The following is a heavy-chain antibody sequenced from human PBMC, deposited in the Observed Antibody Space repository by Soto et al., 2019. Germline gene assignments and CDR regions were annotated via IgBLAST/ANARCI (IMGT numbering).Heavy chain of an antibody. V-gene: IGHV4-61*01. J-gene: IGHJ4*02. CDR3: ARERTDDYNFDY. CDR2: VHFSGST. Sequence: SETLSLTCAVSGVSVSSGSYYWSWIRQPPGKGLEWIGYVHFSGSTNYNPSLKSRVTVSVDTSKNQFSLKLTSVTAADTAVYYRARERTDDYNFDYWGQGTLVTISS. CDR1: GVSVSSGSYY. D-gene: IGHD4-4*01.